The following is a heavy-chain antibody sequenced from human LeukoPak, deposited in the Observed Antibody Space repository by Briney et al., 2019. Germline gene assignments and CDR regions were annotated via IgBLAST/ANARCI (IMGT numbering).Heavy chain of an antibody. Sequence: ASVYVSCKASLYTLTSYGISWVRQAPGQGGEWMGWISAYNGNTNYAQKLQGTVTMATDTSTSTAYMEMRSLRSGATAGYYCARDSGVDTAMANADVFDICGQGTMVTVSS. J-gene: IGHJ3*02. CDR3: ARDSGVDTAMANADVFDI. CDR2: ISAYNGNT. V-gene: IGHV1-18*01. D-gene: IGHD5-18*01. CDR1: LYTLTSYG.